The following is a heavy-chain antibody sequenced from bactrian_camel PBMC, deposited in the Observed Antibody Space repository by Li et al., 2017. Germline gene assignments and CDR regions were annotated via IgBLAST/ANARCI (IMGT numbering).Heavy chain of an antibody. CDR3: AEGRGSRGEHCYSLNY. V-gene: IGHV3S1*01. Sequence: HVQLVESGGGSVQAGESLRLSCTAPGFSANGCGIDWFRQAAGKPRQWIVSTGADGSTVYADSVKGRFTISQDSARNTVYLQMNNLQPGDTATYYCAEGRGSRGEHCYSLNYWGQGTQVTVS. CDR1: GFSANGCG. D-gene: IGHD6*01. CDR2: STGADGST. J-gene: IGHJ4*01.